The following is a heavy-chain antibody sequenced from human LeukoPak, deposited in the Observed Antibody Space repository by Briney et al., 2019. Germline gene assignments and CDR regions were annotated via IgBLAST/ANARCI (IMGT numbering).Heavy chain of an antibody. Sequence: HGESLKISCHGSGYRFDIYWIAWVRQMPGKGLEFIGFIYPGDSDTRYSPSFQGQVTMAADKSISTAYLHLKASDTAIYYCARRRLAQESIRPGIDAFDVWGQGTVVTVSA. CDR1: GYRFDIYW. CDR3: ARRRLAQESIRPGIDAFDV. D-gene: IGHD3-16*01. J-gene: IGHJ3*01. V-gene: IGHV5-51*01. CDR2: IYPGDSDT.